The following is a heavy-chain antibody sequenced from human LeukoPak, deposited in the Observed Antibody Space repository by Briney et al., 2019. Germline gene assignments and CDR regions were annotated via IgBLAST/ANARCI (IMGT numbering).Heavy chain of an antibody. V-gene: IGHV3-23*01. D-gene: IGHD3-3*01. CDR3: AKVSYYDFWSGYFHSFDY. Sequence: PGGSLRLSCAASGFTFSTYAINWVRQAPGKGLEWVSSINSAGTSKKYADSLKGRFTISRDNSKNTLYLQMNSLRAEDTAVYYCAKVSYYDFWSGYFHSFDYWGQGTLVTVSS. CDR1: GFTFSTYA. CDR2: INSAGTSK. J-gene: IGHJ4*02.